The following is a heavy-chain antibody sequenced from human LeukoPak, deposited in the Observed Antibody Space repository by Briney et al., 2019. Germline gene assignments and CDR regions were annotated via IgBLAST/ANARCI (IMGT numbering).Heavy chain of an antibody. Sequence: GGSLTLSCAASGFTFRNYWMQGVRHAPGRGVVWVSRKECDGSSTPYAHSVRGRFTISRDNAKNTLYLQMHTLRAEDTALYYCARGGIAVTGTLRYDYWRQGTLVTVPS. CDR1: GFTFRNYW. J-gene: IGHJ4*02. D-gene: IGHD6-19*01. CDR2: KECDGSST. V-gene: IGHV3-74*01. CDR3: ARGGIAVTGTLRYDY.